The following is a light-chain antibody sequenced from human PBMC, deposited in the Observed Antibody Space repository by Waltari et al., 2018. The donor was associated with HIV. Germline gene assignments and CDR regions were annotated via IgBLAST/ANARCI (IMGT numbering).Light chain of an antibody. CDR3: SSYTSSSTLV. J-gene: IGLJ2*01. CDR2: DVS. CDR1: SSDVGRYNY. V-gene: IGLV2-14*01. Sequence: SALTQPASVSGSPGQSITISCTGTSSDVGRYNYVSWYQQHPDKAPKRMIYDVSNRPSGVSNRFSGSKSGNTASLTISGLQAEDEADYYCSSYTSSSTLVFGGGTKLTVL.